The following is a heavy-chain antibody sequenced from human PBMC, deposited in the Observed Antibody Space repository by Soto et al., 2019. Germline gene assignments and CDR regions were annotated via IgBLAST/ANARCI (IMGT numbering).Heavy chain of an antibody. V-gene: IGHV1-18*04. CDR2: ISPYTGNT. CDR1: GYTFTAYY. D-gene: IGHD3-16*01. J-gene: IGHJ6*02. Sequence: GASVKVSCKPSGYTFTAYYIHWLRQAPGQGLEWLGWISPYTGNTHYASKVQGRLTLTTDTSTSTAFMDLGSLTSADTAVYYCAMVDNYVTPTPQDVWGQGTTVTVSS. CDR3: AMVDNYVTPTPQDV.